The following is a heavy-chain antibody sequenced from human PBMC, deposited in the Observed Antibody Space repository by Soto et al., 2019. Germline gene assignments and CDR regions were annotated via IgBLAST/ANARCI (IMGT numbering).Heavy chain of an antibody. D-gene: IGHD2-2*01. V-gene: IGHV4-34*01. CDR1: GGSFSGYY. Sequence: QVQLQQWGAGLLKPSETLSLTCAVYGGSFSGYYWSWIRQSPGKGLEWIGEINHSGSTNYNPSLKTRVLISVDTSKNQFSLKLSSVTAADTAVYYCARGRGVVPTAMGGYYFDYWGQGTLVTVSS. CDR2: INHSGST. J-gene: IGHJ4*02. CDR3: ARGRGVVPTAMGGYYFDY.